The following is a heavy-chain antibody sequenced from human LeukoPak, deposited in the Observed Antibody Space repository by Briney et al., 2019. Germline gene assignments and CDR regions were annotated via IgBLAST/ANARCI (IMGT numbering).Heavy chain of an antibody. Sequence: GGSLRLSCAASGFTFGSYGMSWVRQAPGKGLEWVSFISPSGDRTSNADSVEGRFTISRDNPRDTLYLQMNSLRDEDTAGYYCAIMHGYYDGSGYWVQWGQGTLVTVSS. CDR2: ISPSGDRT. J-gene: IGHJ4*02. D-gene: IGHD3-22*01. CDR3: AIMHGYYDGSGYWVQ. V-gene: IGHV3-23*01. CDR1: GFTFGSYG.